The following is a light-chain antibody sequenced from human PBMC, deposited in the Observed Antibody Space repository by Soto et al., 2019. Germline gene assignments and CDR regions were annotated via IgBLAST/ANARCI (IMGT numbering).Light chain of an antibody. CDR1: QNVGSRY. V-gene: IGKV3-20*01. Sequence: EIALTQSPGTLSLSPGERATLSCRASQNVGSRYLAWYHQKTGQAPRLLLYGTSNRATGSPDRFSGSGSCTAFSLPISSLEPGDLSVYYCQQYGSSPRTFGQGTKVEIK. CDR3: QQYGSSPRT. CDR2: GTS. J-gene: IGKJ1*01.